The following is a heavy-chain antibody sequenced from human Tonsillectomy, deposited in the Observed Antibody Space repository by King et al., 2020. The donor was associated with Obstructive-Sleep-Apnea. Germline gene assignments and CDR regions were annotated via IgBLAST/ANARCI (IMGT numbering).Heavy chain of an antibody. D-gene: IGHD6-13*01. V-gene: IGHV3-33*01. CDR2: LWYDGSNK. Sequence: QLVQSGGGVVQPGRSLRLSCAASGFTFSSYGMQWVRQAPGKGVELVAVLWYDGSNKYYSDSVKGRFTISRDNSKNTLYLQMNSLRAEDTAVYYCARVDSWYDIHYYYYGMDVWGQGTTVTVSS. CDR3: ARVDSWYDIHYYYYGMDV. CDR1: GFTFSSYG. J-gene: IGHJ6*02.